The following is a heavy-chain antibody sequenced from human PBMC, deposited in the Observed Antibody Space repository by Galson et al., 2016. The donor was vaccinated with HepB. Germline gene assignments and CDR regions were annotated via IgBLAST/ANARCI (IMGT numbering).Heavy chain of an antibody. CDR2: IRNKVNSYTT. J-gene: IGHJ3*02. CDR1: QFTFSIYR. D-gene: IGHD2/OR15-2a*01. Sequence: SLRLSCAASQFTFSIYRMNWVRQAPGTGLEWVGCIRNKVNSYTTEYDASVKGRFTISRDDSKNSLYLQMNSLTPEDTALYYCARPSGKYSGGFDIWGQGTMVTVSS. V-gene: IGHV3-72*01. CDR3: ARPSGKYSGGFDI.